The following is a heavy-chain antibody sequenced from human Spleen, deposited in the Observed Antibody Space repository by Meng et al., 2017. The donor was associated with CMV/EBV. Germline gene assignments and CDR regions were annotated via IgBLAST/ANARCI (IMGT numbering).Heavy chain of an antibody. CDR2: TYYRSKWYN. CDR1: GDSVSSNSAA. CDR3: AREPSAGGIFRFHYYGMDV. D-gene: IGHD2-15*01. Sequence: SQTLSLTCAISGDSVSSNSAAWNWIRQSPSRGLEWLGRTYYRSKWYNDYAVSVKSRITINPDTSKNQFSLQLNSVTPEDTAVYYCAREPSAGGIFRFHYYGMDVWGQGTTVTVPS. J-gene: IGHJ6*02. V-gene: IGHV6-1*01.